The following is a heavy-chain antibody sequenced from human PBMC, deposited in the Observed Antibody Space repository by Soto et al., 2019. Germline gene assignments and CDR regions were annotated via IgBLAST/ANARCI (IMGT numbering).Heavy chain of an antibody. CDR2: ISNNGDTA. D-gene: IGHD3-16*02. V-gene: IGHV3-23*01. CDR1: GFTFSSYA. Sequence: GGSLRLSCATSGFTFSSYAMVWVRQAAEKGLEWAASISNNGDTAYYADSVKGRFTISRGNSENTLYLQMNGLRADDTALFFCAKSRVFIGAIVTLLDSWGQGTQVTVSS. CDR3: AKSRVFIGAIVTLLDS. J-gene: IGHJ4*02.